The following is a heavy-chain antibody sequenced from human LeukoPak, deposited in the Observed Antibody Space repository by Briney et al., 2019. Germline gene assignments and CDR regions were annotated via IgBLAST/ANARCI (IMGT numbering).Heavy chain of an antibody. CDR2: VSTSGGDT. V-gene: IGHV3-23*01. CDR3: AKLRGEIYYYYYMDV. CDR1: GFTFSTYA. J-gene: IGHJ6*03. Sequence: GGSLRLSCAASGFTFSTYAMSWVRQAPGKGLEWVSSVSTSGGDTYNADSVKGRFTISRDNSKNTLYVQMNNLRAEDTAVYYCAKLRGEIYYYYYMDVWGKGTTVTVSS.